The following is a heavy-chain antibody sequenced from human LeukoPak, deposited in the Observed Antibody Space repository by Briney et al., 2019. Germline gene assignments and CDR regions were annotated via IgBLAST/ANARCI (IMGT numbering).Heavy chain of an antibody. CDR3: ARDGWGLLNWFDP. V-gene: IGHV1-3*04. CDR2: INIGNGNT. CDR1: GYTFINHA. J-gene: IGHJ5*02. D-gene: IGHD2/OR15-2a*01. Sequence: GASVKVSCKASGYTFINHAIHWVRQAPGRRLEWMGWINIGNGNTKYSQNFQGRLTISRDTSATTAYMDLSSLRSEDTAVYYCARDGWGLLNWFDPWGQGTLVTVSS.